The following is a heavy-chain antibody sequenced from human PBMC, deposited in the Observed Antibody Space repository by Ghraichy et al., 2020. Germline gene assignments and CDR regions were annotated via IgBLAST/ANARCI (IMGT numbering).Heavy chain of an antibody. V-gene: IGHV2-5*02. CDR1: GFSLSTTGVS. J-gene: IGHJ5*02. Sequence: SGPTLVKPTQTLTLTCTVSGFSLSTTGVSVHWIRQPPGKALEWLALIYWDNNKRYSPSLKSRLTITKDTSKNQVVLTLTNIDPVDTAIYYCAHRGLFCSGGTCFDPWGQGTLVTVSS. CDR3: AHRGLFCSGGTCFDP. CDR2: IYWDNNK. D-gene: IGHD2-15*01.